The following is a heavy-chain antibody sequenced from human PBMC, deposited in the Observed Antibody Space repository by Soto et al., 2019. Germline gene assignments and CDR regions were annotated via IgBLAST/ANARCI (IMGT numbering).Heavy chain of an antibody. CDR3: AGGTDGKKVAY. J-gene: IGHJ4*02. V-gene: IGHV4-30-2*02. CDR2: MYHSGST. CDR1: GGSISSGGYS. Sequence: TLSLTCAVSGGSISSGGYSWSWIRQPPGKGLEWIGYMYHSGSTYYNPSLKSRVTISIDRSKNQFSLKLSSVTAADTAVYYCAGGTDGKKVAYWGQGALVTISS. D-gene: IGHD5-12*01.